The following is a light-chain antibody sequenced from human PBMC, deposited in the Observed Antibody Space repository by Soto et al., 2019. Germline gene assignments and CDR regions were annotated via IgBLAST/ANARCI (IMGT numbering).Light chain of an antibody. V-gene: IGLV2-14*01. Sequence: QSVLTQPASVSGSPGQSITISFTGTSSDVGGYNYVSWYQQHPGKAPKLMIYAVSNRPSGVSNRFSGSKSGDTASLTISGLQAEDEADYYCSSYTATSTRVFGGGTQLTVL. CDR3: SSYTATSTRV. J-gene: IGLJ7*01. CDR1: SSDVGGYNY. CDR2: AVS.